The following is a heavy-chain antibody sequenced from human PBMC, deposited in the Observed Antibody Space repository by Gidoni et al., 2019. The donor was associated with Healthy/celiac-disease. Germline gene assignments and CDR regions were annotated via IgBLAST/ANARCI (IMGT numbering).Heavy chain of an antibody. CDR2: MSGSGGST. D-gene: IGHD2-21*01. J-gene: IGHJ6*02. V-gene: IGHV3-23*01. CDR1: GFTVSSYA. Sequence: EVQLLESGGGLVQPGGSLRLSCAASGFTVSSYAMSWVRQAPGKGLEWVSAMSGSGGSTYYADSVKGRFTISRDNSKNTLYLQMNSLRAEDTAVYYCAKDDPAYCGGDCYYGMDVWGQGTTVTVSS. CDR3: AKDDPAYCGGDCYYGMDV.